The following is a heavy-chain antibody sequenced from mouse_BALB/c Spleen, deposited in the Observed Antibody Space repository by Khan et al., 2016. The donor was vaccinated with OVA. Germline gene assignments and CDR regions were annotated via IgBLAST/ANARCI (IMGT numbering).Heavy chain of an antibody. CDR3: ARTDYYGSSYYFDY. CDR2: IDPYNGGT. CDR1: GYSFTDYN. J-gene: IGHJ2*01. D-gene: IGHD1-1*01. V-gene: IGHV1S135*01. Sequence: VQLKQSGPELVKPGASVKVSCKASGYSFTDYNMFWVKQSHGKSLEWIGYIDPYNGGTSYHQKFKGKATLTVDKSSSTAFMHLSSLTSEDSAVFYCARTDYYGSSYYFDYWGQGTTLTGSS.